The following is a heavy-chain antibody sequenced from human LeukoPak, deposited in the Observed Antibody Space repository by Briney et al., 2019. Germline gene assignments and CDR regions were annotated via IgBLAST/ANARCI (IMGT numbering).Heavy chain of an antibody. CDR3: ARSISGSYPPDY. Sequence: SETLSLTCAVYGGSFSGYYWSWIRQPPGKGLEWIGSIYYSGSTYYNPSLKSRVTISVDTSKNQFSLKLSSVTAADTAVYYCARSISGSYPPDYWGQGTLVTVSS. V-gene: IGHV4-34*01. CDR1: GGSFSGYY. D-gene: IGHD3-10*01. J-gene: IGHJ4*02. CDR2: IYYSGST.